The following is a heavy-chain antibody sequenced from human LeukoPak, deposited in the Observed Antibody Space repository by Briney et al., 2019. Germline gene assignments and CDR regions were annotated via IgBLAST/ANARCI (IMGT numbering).Heavy chain of an antibody. CDR2: ISGSGGDT. Sequence: GGSLRLSCTASGFTLADLAMTWVRQAPGQGLVWVSDISGSGGDTYHADSVKGRFTISRDNARNSLYLQMNSLRADDTALYYCVRDNPRCCGVVPANIDDLWGQGTLVTVSS. CDR3: VRDNPRCCGVVPANIDDL. CDR1: GFTLADLA. D-gene: IGHD2-21*02. J-gene: IGHJ5*02. V-gene: IGHV3-23*01.